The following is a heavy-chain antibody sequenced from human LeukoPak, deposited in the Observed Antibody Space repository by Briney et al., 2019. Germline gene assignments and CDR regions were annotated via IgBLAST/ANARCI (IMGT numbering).Heavy chain of an antibody. CDR1: GFTFSSHG. CDR2: VSVDGINK. Sequence: GASLRLSCAASGFTFSSHGMHWVRQAPGKGLEWVAVVSVDGINKHYADSVKGRFTISRDNSKNTLYLQMNSLRVEDTAVYYCAKDLGWGFGELSTPIDYWGQGTLVPVSS. V-gene: IGHV3-30*18. J-gene: IGHJ4*02. CDR3: AKDLGWGFGELSTPIDY. D-gene: IGHD3-10*01.